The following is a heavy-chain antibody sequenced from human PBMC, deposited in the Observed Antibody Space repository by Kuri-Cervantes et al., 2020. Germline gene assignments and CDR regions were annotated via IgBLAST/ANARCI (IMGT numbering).Heavy chain of an antibody. D-gene: IGHD6-19*01. CDR1: GFTFSDYY. J-gene: IGHJ4*02. CDR2: ISYDGSNK. Sequence: LSLTCAASGFTFSDYYMSWIRQAPGKGLEWVAVISYDGSNKYYADSVKGRFTISRDNSKTTLYLQMNSLRAEDTAVYYCARDRDPLAVAGYCFDYWGQGTLVTVSS. V-gene: IGHV3-30-3*01. CDR3: ARDRDPLAVAGYCFDY.